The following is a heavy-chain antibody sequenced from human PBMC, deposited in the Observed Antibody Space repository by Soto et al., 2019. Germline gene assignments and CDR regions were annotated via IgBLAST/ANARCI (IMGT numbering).Heavy chain of an antibody. D-gene: IGHD3-9*01. CDR3: ARRFPLTGCLLPKYFDY. V-gene: IGHV1-18*01. J-gene: IGHJ4*02. CDR2: ISAYNGNT. Sequence: QVQLVQSGAEVKKPGASVKVSCKASGYTFTSYGISWVRQAPGQGLEWMGWISAYNGNTKYAQKLQGRVTMTTDTSTSTAYMELRSMRSDDTAVYYCARRFPLTGCLLPKYFDYWGQGTLVTVSS. CDR1: GYTFTSYG.